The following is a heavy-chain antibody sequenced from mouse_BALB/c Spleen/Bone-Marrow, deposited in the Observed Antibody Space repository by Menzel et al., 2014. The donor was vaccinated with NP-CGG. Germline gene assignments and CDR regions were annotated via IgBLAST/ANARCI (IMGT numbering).Heavy chain of an antibody. V-gene: IGHV1-9*01. J-gene: IGHJ1*01. CDR1: GYTFSSYW. CDR2: ILPGSGST. D-gene: IGHD1-1*01. CDR3: AREDGLWYFDV. Sequence: QVQLQQSGAELMKPGASVKISCKATGYTFSSYWIGWVKQRPGHGLEWVGEILPGSGSTNYNEKFKGKATFTADTSSNTAYMQLSSRTSEDSAVYYCAREDGLWYFDVWGAGTTVTVSS.